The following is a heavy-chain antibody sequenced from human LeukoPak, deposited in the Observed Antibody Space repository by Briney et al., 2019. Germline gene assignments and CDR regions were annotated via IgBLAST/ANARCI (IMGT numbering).Heavy chain of an antibody. CDR3: ARRTTAAWVENWFDP. V-gene: IGHV4-39*01. CDR1: GGPISSSSYY. CDR2: IYYSGST. D-gene: IGHD6-13*01. J-gene: IGHJ5*02. Sequence: ETLSLTCTVSGGPISSSSYYWGWIRQPPGEGLEWIGSIYYSGSTYYNPSLKSRVTIYLDTSKNQSSLKLSSVTAADTAVYYCARRTTAAWVENWFDPWGQGTLVTVSS.